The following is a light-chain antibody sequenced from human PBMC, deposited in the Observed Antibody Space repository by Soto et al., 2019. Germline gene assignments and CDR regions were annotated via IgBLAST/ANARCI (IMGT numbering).Light chain of an antibody. CDR3: QQYGSSQYT. V-gene: IGKV3-20*01. CDR1: QSVSSSY. Sequence: EIVLTQSPGTLSLSPGERATLSCRASQSVSSSYLAWYQQNPGQAPRLLIYGASSRATGIPDRFSGSGSGTDFTLTISRLEPEDVAVYYCQQYGSSQYTFGQGTKLEIK. J-gene: IGKJ2*01. CDR2: GAS.